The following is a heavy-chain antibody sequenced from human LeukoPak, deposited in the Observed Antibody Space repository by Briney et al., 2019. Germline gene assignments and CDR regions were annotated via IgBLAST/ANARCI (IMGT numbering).Heavy chain of an antibody. J-gene: IGHJ4*02. Sequence: WASVKVSCKASGYTFINYGISWVRQAPGQGLEWMGWISAYNGNTNYAQKVKGRVTVTTDTSTSTAYMELRSLRSDDTAMYYCARRIMDYDFWSGSYFDYWGQGTLVTVSS. CDR1: GYTFINYG. CDR3: ARRIMDYDFWSGSYFDY. D-gene: IGHD3-3*01. V-gene: IGHV1-18*01. CDR2: ISAYNGNT.